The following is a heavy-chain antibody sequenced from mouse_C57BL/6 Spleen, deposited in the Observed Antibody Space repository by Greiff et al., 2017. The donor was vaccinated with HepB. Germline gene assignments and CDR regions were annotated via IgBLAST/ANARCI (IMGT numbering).Heavy chain of an antibody. CDR1: GYTFTDYN. V-gene: IGHV1-18*01. Sequence: EVQLQQSGPELVKPGASVKIPCKASGYTFTDYNMDWVKQSHGKSLEWIGDINPNNGGTIYNQKFKGKATLTVDKSSSTAYMELRSLTSEDTAVYYCARRKAYYSNYGWFAYWGQGTLVTVSA. J-gene: IGHJ3*01. D-gene: IGHD2-5*01. CDR3: ARRKAYYSNYGWFAY. CDR2: INPNNGGT.